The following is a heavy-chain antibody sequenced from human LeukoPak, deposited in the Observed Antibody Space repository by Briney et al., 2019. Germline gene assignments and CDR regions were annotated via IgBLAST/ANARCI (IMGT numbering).Heavy chain of an antibody. Sequence: GGSLRLSCAASGFTVSSNYMTWVRQAPGKGLEWVSVIYSGGSTYYAGSVKGRFTISRDNSKSTLYLQMNSLRVEDTAVYYCARGIAVADTGFFDYWGQGTLVTVSS. CDR3: ARGIAVADTGFFDY. CDR2: IYSGGST. V-gene: IGHV3-66*01. D-gene: IGHD6-19*01. J-gene: IGHJ4*02. CDR1: GFTVSSNY.